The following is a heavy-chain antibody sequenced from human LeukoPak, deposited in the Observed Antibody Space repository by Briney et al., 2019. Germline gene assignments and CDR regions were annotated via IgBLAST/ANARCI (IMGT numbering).Heavy chain of an antibody. CDR1: GYTFTGYY. CDR2: INPNSGGT. Sequence: GASVKVSCKASGYTFTGYYMHWVRQAPGQGLEWMGWINPNSGGTNYAQKFQGRVTMTRDTSISTAYMELSRLRSDDTAVYYCATQYYYDSSGYPNWGQGTLVTVS. D-gene: IGHD3-22*01. CDR3: ATQYYYDSSGYPN. J-gene: IGHJ4*02. V-gene: IGHV1-2*02.